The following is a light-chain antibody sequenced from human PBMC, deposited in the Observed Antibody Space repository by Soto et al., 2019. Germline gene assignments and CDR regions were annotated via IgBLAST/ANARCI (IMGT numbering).Light chain of an antibody. CDR3: HQYNTYALT. Sequence: DIQMTQSPSTLSASVGDRVTITCRASQSISDWVAWYQQKPGKAPQLLIHKASSLADGVPSRFSGRGSGTEFTLTISSLRPDDFATYYCHQYNTYALTFGGGTKVDIK. J-gene: IGKJ4*01. V-gene: IGKV1-5*03. CDR2: KAS. CDR1: QSISDW.